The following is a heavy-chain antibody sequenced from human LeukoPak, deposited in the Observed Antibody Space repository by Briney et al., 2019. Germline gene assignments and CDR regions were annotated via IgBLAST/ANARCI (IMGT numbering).Heavy chain of an antibody. CDR1: GFTVSSND. D-gene: IGHD1-26*01. J-gene: IGHJ4*02. Sequence: GGSLRLSCAASGFTVSSNDMSWVRQAPGKGLEWVSVIYSGGSTYYADSVKGRFTISRDSSKNTLYLQMNSLRAEDTAVYYCARVLVGATNSFDYWGQGTLVTVSS. CDR2: IYSGGST. CDR3: ARVLVGATNSFDY. V-gene: IGHV3-66*01.